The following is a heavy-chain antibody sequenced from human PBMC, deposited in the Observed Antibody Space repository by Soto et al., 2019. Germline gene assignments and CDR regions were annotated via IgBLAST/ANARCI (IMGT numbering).Heavy chain of an antibody. V-gene: IGHV1-69*13. D-gene: IGHD3-10*01. CDR3: ACTNYYSNYYYYGMDV. J-gene: IGHJ6*02. CDR1: GGTFSSYT. Sequence: GASVTVSCKPSGGTFSSYTISWVRQAPGQGLEWMGGIIAFFGTPNYAQMFQGRVTITADESTSTGYMELSSLKSEDTAVYYCACTNYYSNYYYYGMDVWGQGTTVTVSS. CDR2: IIAFFGTP.